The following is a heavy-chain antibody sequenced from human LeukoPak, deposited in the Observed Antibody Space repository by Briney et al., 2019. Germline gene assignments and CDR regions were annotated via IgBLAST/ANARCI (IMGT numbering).Heavy chain of an antibody. CDR3: ARDQGLSYYDSSGYYYGNWFDP. V-gene: IGHV4-59*01. CDR2: IYYSGST. CDR1: GGSISTYY. Sequence: PSETLSLTCTVSGGSISTYYWSWIRQPPGRGLEWIGYIYYSGSTNYNPSLKSRVTISVDTSKNQFSLKLSSVTAADTAVYYCARDQGLSYYDSSGYYYGNWFDPWGQGTLVTVSS. D-gene: IGHD3-22*01. J-gene: IGHJ5*02.